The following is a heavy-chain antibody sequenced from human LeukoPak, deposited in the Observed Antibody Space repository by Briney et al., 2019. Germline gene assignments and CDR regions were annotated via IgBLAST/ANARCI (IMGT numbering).Heavy chain of an antibody. V-gene: IGHV3-48*03. CDR1: GFTFSSYE. CDR3: ARDSRGSSWFFDY. CDR2: ISSSGRTF. D-gene: IGHD6-13*01. Sequence: GGSLRLSCAAFGFTFSSYEMNWVRQAPRKGLEWVSYISSSGRTFYYADSVKGRFTISRDNGENSLYLQMNSLRVEDTAVYYCARDSRGSSWFFDYWGQGALVTVSS. J-gene: IGHJ4*02.